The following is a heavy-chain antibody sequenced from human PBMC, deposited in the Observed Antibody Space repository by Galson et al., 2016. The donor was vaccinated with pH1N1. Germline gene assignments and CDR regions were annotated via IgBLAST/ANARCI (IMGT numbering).Heavy chain of an antibody. Sequence: SLRLSCAASGFIFSDYWMSWARQAPGKGLEWVAKINQDGSRKYYVDSMKGRCTISRDNAENPLSLQMNSLRVEDTALYYCATEDYYTSLYWGQGILVTVSS. V-gene: IGHV3-7*01. CDR1: GFIFSDYW. CDR3: ATEDYYTSLY. D-gene: IGHD1-26*01. J-gene: IGHJ4*02. CDR2: INQDGSRK.